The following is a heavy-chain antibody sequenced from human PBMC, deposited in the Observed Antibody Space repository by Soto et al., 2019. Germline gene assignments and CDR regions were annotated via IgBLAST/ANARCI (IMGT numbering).Heavy chain of an antibody. CDR3: NQGTGIAARNNRFDP. Sequence: QVQLVQSGAEVKKPGSSVKVSCKASGGTFSSYTISWVRQAPGQGLEWMGRIIPILGIANYAQKFQGRVTITEEKSTSTAHMELSSLRSEHTAVYNGNQGTGIAARNNRFDPWGQGTLVTVSS. J-gene: IGHJ5*02. CDR1: GGTFSSYT. CDR2: IIPILGIA. V-gene: IGHV1-69*02. D-gene: IGHD6-6*01.